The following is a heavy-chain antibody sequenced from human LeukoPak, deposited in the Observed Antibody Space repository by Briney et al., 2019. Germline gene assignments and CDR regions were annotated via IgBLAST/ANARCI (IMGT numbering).Heavy chain of an antibody. V-gene: IGHV4-59*08. CDR1: GASISSYN. J-gene: IGHJ4*02. D-gene: IGHD1-26*01. Sequence: PSETLSLTCTVSGASISSYNWSWIRQPPGQGLEWIGNISYSGSTNYNQFHKSRVTISADPSKNQVSLTLSSVTAADTAVYYCARQGERPGISAYWGQGTLVTVSS. CDR2: ISYSGST. CDR3: ARQGERPGISAY.